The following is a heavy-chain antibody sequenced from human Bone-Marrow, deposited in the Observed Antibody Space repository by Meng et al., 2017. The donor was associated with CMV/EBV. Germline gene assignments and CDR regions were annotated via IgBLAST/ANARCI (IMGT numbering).Heavy chain of an antibody. J-gene: IGHJ6*02. V-gene: IGHV1-2*02. CDR1: GYTFTGYY. Sequence: ASVKVSCKTSGYTFTGYYIHWVRQAPGQGLEWMGWIGFNSGDTNYAQKFQGRVTMTRDTSSTTTYMELSRLRSDDTAVYYCARSGYYYGLDVWGQGTTVTVSS. CDR2: IGFNSGDT. CDR3: ARSGYYYGLDV.